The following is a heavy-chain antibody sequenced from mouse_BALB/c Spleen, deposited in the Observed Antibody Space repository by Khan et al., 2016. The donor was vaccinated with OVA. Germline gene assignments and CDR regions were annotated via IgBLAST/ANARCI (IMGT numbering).Heavy chain of an antibody. CDR3: ARGYDRYGSWFAD. J-gene: IGHJ3*01. V-gene: IGHV9-3*02. CDR2: INTHTGKP. Sequence: QIQLVQSGPELKKPGETVRISCKASGYTFTNYGMNWVQQAPGKGLKWMGWINTHTGKPTFAEEFKERFAFSLEPSASPPDLQITNLKHEDTATYVCARGYDRYGSWFADWGQGTLVTVSA. CDR1: GYTFTNYG. D-gene: IGHD2-14*01.